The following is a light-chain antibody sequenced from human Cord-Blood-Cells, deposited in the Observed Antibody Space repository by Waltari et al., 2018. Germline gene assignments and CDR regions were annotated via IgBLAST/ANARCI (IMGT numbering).Light chain of an antibody. CDR2: KIS. J-gene: IGKJ5*01. V-gene: IGKV1-5*03. CDR3: QQHNSGIT. CDR1: QSISNW. Sequence: DIQMTQAPFTLSASVGDRVTITCRARQSISNWLALYQQKPGTAPNILIYKISNLESGVPSRVSGSGSGTEYTLTISSLQPDDFATYDCQQHNSGITFGQGTRLEIK.